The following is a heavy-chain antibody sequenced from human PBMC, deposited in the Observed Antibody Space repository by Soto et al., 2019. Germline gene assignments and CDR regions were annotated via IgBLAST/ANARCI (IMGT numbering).Heavy chain of an antibody. D-gene: IGHD6-13*01. J-gene: IGHJ3*02. CDR2: IYYSGST. CDR1: GDSISNYY. V-gene: IGHV4-59*08. Sequence: QVQLQESGPGLVKPSETLSLTCTVSGDSISNYYWSWIRQPPGKGLEWIGYIYYSGSTNYNPSLKSRVTISVDTSKNQFSLELSSVTAADTAVYYCARHLWVGSSWYLGAFDIWCQGTMVTVSS. CDR3: ARHLWVGSSWYLGAFDI.